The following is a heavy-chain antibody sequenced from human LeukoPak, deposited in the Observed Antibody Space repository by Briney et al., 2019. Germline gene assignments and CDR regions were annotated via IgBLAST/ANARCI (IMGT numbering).Heavy chain of an antibody. CDR3: ARRWFGPERLRPLICDY. CDR1: GGSISSSSYY. Sequence: SETLSLTCTVSGGSISSSSYYWGWIRQPPGKGLEWIGSIYYSGSTYSNQSLKSRVTISVDTSKNQFSLKLSSVTAADTAVYYCARRWFGPERLRPLICDYWGQGTLVTVSS. CDR2: IYYSGST. V-gene: IGHV4-39*01. J-gene: IGHJ4*02. D-gene: IGHD3-10*01.